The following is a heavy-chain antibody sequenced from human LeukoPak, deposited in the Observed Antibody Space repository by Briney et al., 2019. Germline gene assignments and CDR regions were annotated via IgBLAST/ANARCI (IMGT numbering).Heavy chain of an antibody. V-gene: IGHV3-23*01. CDR2: ISGSGGST. D-gene: IGHD6-19*01. Sequence: SGGSLRLSCAASGFTFSSYAMSWVRQAPGKGLEWVSAISGSGGSTYYADSVKGRFTISRDNSKNTLYLQMNSLRAEDTAVYYCAKGKSSGWNFDYWGQGTLVTVSS. J-gene: IGHJ4*02. CDR1: GFTFSSYA. CDR3: AKGKSSGWNFDY.